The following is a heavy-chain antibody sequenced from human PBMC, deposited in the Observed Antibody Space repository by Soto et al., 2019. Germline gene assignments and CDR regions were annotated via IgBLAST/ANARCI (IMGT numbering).Heavy chain of an antibody. CDR1: GGTFSSYA. CDR3: ARDRLALRFLEWLSEFDP. Sequence: SVKVSCKASGGTFSSYAISWVRQAPGQGLEWMGGIIPIFGTANYAQKFQGRVTITADKSTSTAYMELSSLRSEDTAVYYCARDRLALRFLEWLSEFDPWGQGTLVTVSS. J-gene: IGHJ5*02. CDR2: IIPIFGTA. V-gene: IGHV1-69*06. D-gene: IGHD3-3*01.